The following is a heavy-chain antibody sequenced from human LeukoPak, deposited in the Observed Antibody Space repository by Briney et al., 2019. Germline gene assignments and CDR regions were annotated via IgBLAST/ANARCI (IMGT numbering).Heavy chain of an antibody. CDR1: GFTVSSNY. J-gene: IGHJ4*02. CDR3: ARMTTVTTFDY. D-gene: IGHD4-17*01. CDR2: IYSGGST. Sequence: GGSLRLSCAASGFTVSSNYMSWVRQAPGKGLEWVSVIYSGGSTYYADSVKGRFTISRDNSKNTLYLQMNSLRAEDTAVYYCARMTTVTTFDYWGQGTLVTVSS. V-gene: IGHV3-53*01.